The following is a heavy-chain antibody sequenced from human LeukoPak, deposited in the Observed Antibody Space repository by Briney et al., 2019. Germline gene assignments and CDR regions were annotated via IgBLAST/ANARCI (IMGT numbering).Heavy chain of an antibody. CDR3: ARVTYYYDSSGYYQGESYYFDY. J-gene: IGHJ4*02. Sequence: SETLSLTCAVYGGSFSGYYWSWIRQPPGNELEWIGEINHSGSTNYNPSLKSRVTISVDTSKNQFSLKLSSVTAADTAVYYCARVTYYYDSSGYYQGESYYFDYWGQGTLVTVSS. CDR2: INHSGST. D-gene: IGHD3-22*01. V-gene: IGHV4-34*01. CDR1: GGSFSGYY.